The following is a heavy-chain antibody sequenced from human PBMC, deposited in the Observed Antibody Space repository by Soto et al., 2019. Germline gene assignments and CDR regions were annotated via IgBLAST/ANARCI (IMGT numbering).Heavy chain of an antibody. D-gene: IGHD6-19*01. Sequence: SETLSLTCTVSGGSVSSGSYYWSWIRQPPGKGLEWIGYIYYSGSTNYNPSLKSRVTISVDTSKNQFSLKLSSVTAADTAVYYCARKVRGSGWYYYFDYWGQGTLVTVSS. CDR1: GGSVSSGSYY. CDR3: ARKVRGSGWYYYFDY. V-gene: IGHV4-61*01. J-gene: IGHJ4*02. CDR2: IYYSGST.